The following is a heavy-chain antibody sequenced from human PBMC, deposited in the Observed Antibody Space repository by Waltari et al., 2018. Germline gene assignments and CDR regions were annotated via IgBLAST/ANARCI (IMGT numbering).Heavy chain of an antibody. CDR1: GGSLSGYY. D-gene: IGHD2-15*01. CDR2: ISQSGNT. Sequence: QVQLQQWGAGLLKPSETLSLTCAVNGGSLSGYYCSWIRQPPGKGLEWIGEISQSGNTNYNPSLKSRVSTSVDKSKNQFSLNLGSVSAADTAVYYCARERQDRTDCSGGSCKRDYWGQGTLVTVSS. V-gene: IGHV4-34*01. J-gene: IGHJ4*02. CDR3: ARERQDRTDCSGGSCKRDY.